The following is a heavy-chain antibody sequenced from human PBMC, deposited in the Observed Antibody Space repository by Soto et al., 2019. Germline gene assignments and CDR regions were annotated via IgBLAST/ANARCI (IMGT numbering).Heavy chain of an antibody. CDR3: ARENIVVVVAATLNWFDP. Sequence: SETLSLTCTVSGGSISSGGYYWSWIRQHPGKGLEWIGYIYYSGSTYYNPSLKSRVTISVDTSKNQFSLKLSSVTAADTAMYYCARENIVVVVAATLNWFDPWGQGTLVTVSS. J-gene: IGHJ5*02. V-gene: IGHV4-31*03. CDR2: IYYSGST. D-gene: IGHD2-15*01. CDR1: GGSISSGGYY.